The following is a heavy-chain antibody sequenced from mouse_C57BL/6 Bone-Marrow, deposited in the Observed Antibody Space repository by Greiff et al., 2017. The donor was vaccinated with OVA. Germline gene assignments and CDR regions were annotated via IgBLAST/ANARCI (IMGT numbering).Heavy chain of an antibody. J-gene: IGHJ3*01. CDR1: GFTFSSYG. D-gene: IGHD2-3*01. V-gene: IGHV5-6*02. CDR3: ARRWLLL. Sequence: EVKLMESGGDLVKPGGSLKLSCAASGFTFSSYGMSWVRQTPDKRLEWVATISSGGSYTYYPDSVKGRFPISRDNAKNTLYLQMSSLKSEDTAMYYCARRWLLLWGQGTLVTVSA. CDR2: ISSGGSYT.